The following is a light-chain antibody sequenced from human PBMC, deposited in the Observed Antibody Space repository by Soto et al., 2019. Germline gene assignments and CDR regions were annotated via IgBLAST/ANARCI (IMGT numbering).Light chain of an antibody. Sequence: QSALTQPPSASGSPGQSVTISCTGTSGDVGAYNYVSWYQQHPGKAPKLMIYEVTKRPSGVPDRFSGSKSGATASLTVSGLQAEDGADYYCSSYAGSKTFIFGGGTQLTVL. CDR2: EVT. J-gene: IGLJ2*01. CDR1: SGDVGAYNY. CDR3: SSYAGSKTFI. V-gene: IGLV2-8*01.